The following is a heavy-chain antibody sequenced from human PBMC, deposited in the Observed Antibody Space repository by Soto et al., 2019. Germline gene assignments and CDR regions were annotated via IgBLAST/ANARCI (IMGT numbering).Heavy chain of an antibody. CDR2: IYHSGST. CDR3: ARVGVGYDYVWGSYRNYYFDY. CDR1: GYSISSGYY. J-gene: IGHJ4*02. Sequence: ETLSLTCAVSGYSISSGYYWGWIRQPPGKGLEWIGSIYHSGSTYYNPSLKSRVTISVDTSKNQFSLKLSSVTAADTAVYYCARVGVGYDYVWGSYRNYYFDYWGQGTLVTVSS. V-gene: IGHV4-38-2*01. D-gene: IGHD3-16*02.